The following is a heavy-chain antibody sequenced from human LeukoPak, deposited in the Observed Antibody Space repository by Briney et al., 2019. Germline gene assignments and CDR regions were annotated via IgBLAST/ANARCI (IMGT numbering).Heavy chain of an antibody. CDR2: ISSSGSTI. V-gene: IGHV3-11*04. Sequence: AGGSLRLSCAASGFTFSDYYMSWIRQAPGEGLEWVSYISSSGSTIYYADSVKGRFTISRDNAKNSLYLQMNSLRAEDTAVYYCARAYSSSWYLYYGMDVWGQGTTVTVSS. D-gene: IGHD6-13*01. J-gene: IGHJ6*02. CDR1: GFTFSDYY. CDR3: ARAYSSSWYLYYGMDV.